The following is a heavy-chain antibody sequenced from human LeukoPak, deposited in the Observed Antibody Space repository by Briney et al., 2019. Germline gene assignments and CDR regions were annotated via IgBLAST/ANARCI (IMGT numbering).Heavy chain of an antibody. V-gene: IGHV3-21*01. CDR1: GFTFSSYG. Sequence: GGSLRLSCAASGFTFSSYGMSWVRQAPGKGLEWVSSISTSSIYIYYADSMKGRFTISRDNAKNSLYLQMNSLRAEDTAVYYCARGHGVVSASDDAFDIWGQGTMVTVSS. CDR2: ISTSSIYI. D-gene: IGHD2-2*01. J-gene: IGHJ3*02. CDR3: ARGHGVVSASDDAFDI.